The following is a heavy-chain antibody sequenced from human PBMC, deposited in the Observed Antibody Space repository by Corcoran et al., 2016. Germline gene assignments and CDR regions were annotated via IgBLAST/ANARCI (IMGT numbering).Heavy chain of an antibody. CDR2: IYSGGST. D-gene: IGHD1-26*01. J-gene: IGHJ6*02. Sequence: EVQLVESGGGLIQPGGSLRLSCAASGFTVSSSYMSWVRQAPGKGLEWVSLIYSGGSTYYADSVKGRFTISRDNSKNTLYLQMNSLRAEDTAVYYCARDGSYSPHYYYGMDVWGQGTTVTVSS. CDR1: GFTVSSSY. V-gene: IGHV3-53*01. CDR3: ARDGSYSPHYYYGMDV.